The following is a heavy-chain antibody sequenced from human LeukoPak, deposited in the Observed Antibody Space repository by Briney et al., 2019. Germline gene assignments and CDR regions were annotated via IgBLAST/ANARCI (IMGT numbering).Heavy chain of an antibody. CDR3: TTGGGVYDYVSLH. J-gene: IGHJ1*01. CDR1: GFSFSSYE. CDR2: IKSKSDGGTT. V-gene: IGHV3-15*01. Sequence: PGGSLRISCAASGFSFSSYEMNWVRQAPGKGLEWVGRIKSKSDGGTTDYAAPVKGKFTISRDDSKNTLYLQMNSLKSEDTAVYYCTTGGGVYDYVSLHWGQGTLVTVSS. D-gene: IGHD3-16*01.